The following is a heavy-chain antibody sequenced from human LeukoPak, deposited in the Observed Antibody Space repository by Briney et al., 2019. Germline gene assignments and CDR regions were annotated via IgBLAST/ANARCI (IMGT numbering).Heavy chain of an antibody. J-gene: IGHJ4*02. Sequence: GGSLRLSCAASGFTFSIYSMNWVRQAPGKGLEWVSYISSSCSTILYADSVKGRFTISRDNSKNTLYLQMNSLKTEDTAVYYCTSDLYSSGELDYWGQGTLVTVSS. D-gene: IGHD6-19*01. CDR1: GFTFSIYS. V-gene: IGHV3-48*01. CDR2: ISSSCSTI. CDR3: TSDLYSSGELDY.